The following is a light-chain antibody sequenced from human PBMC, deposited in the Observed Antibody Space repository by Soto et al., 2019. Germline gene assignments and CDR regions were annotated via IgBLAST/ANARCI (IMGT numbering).Light chain of an antibody. CDR2: EVT. CDR1: SSDVGGYNY. CDR3: SSFGVSNNYV. V-gene: IGLV2-8*01. J-gene: IGLJ1*01. Sequence: QSALTQPPSASGSPGQSVTISCTGTSSDVGGYNYVSWYQQHPGQAPKIMIYEVTKRPSGVPDRFSGSKSGNTASLTVSGLQAEDEADYYCSSFGVSNNYVFGTVTKVTVL.